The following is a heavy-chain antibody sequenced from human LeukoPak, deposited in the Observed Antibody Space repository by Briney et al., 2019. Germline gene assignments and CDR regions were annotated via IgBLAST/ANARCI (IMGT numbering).Heavy chain of an antibody. D-gene: IGHD5-18*01. J-gene: IGHJ4*02. CDR3: ASESYSYGLYFDY. CDR1: GFTFRSYA. V-gene: IGHV3-23*01. Sequence: PGGSLRLSCAASGFTFRSYAMSWVRQAPGKGLEWVSAISGSGGSTYYADSVKGRFTISRDNSKNTLYLQMNSLRAEDTAVYYCASESYSYGLYFDYWGQGTLVTVSS. CDR2: ISGSGGST.